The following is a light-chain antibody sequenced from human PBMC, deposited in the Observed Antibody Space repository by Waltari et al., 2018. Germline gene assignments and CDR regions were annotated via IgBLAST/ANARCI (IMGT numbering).Light chain of an antibody. J-gene: IGKJ2*01. CDR3: QSRIA. CDR2: WAS. CDR1: QSVLSDSKNAND. V-gene: IGKV4-1*01. Sequence: DIVMTQSPDSLAVSLGERATIKCKSSQSVLSDSKNANDFAWYQQKPRQPPKLLIYWASNRESGVPDRFSGSGSGTDFTLTINSLQAEDVAVYYCQSRIAFGQGTKLEIK.